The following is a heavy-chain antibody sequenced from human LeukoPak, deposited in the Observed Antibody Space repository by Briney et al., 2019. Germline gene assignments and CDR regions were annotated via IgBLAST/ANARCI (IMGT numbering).Heavy chain of an antibody. V-gene: IGHV3-53*01. CDR3: ARTAVTPGSSDAFDI. CDR1: GFTVSSNY. Sequence: GGSLRLSCAASGFTVSSNYMSWFRQAPGTGLEWVSIIYDIGSTYYADSVKGRFTISRDNSQNTLYLQLNSLRAEDTAVYYCARTAVTPGSSDAFDIWGQGTMVTVSS. D-gene: IGHD4-17*01. J-gene: IGHJ3*02. CDR2: IYDIGST.